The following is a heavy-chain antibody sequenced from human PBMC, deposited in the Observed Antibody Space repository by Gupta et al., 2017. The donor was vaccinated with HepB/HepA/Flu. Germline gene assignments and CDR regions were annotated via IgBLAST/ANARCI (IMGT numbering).Heavy chain of an antibody. V-gene: IGHV3-7*01. D-gene: IGHD2-2*02. J-gene: IGHJ4*02. Sequence: EVQLVESGGGLVQPGGSLRLSCAASGFPFSSYWMTWVRQAPGKGLEWVASIKEDGSDKYYVDSVRGRFTISRDNAKDSLYLQMNSLRAEDTAVYYCARSAYCSRTRCYTFDNWGQGTLATVSS. CDR2: IKEDGSDK. CDR1: GFPFSSYW. CDR3: ARSAYCSRTRCYTFDN.